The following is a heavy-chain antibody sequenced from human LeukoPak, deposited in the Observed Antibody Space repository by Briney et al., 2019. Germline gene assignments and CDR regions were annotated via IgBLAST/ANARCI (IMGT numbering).Heavy chain of an antibody. CDR1: GFTFSNYA. CDR2: VSGRDDST. CDR3: AKWGDYDILTGYYDSDY. V-gene: IGHV3-23*01. Sequence: GASLRLFCAASGFTFSNYAMSWVRQAPGKGLEWVSAVSGRDDSTYYADSVKGRFTISRDNSKNTLYLQMNSLRAEDTAVYYCAKWGDYDILTGYYDSDYWGQGTLVTVSS. J-gene: IGHJ4*02. D-gene: IGHD3-9*01.